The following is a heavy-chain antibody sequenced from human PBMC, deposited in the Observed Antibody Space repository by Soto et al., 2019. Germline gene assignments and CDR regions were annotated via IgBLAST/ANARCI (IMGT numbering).Heavy chain of an antibody. Sequence: EVQLVESGGGLVQPGGSLRLSCAASGFTFSSYWMTWVRQAPGKGLEWVANIKQDGSAKYYVDSVKGRFTISRDNAKNSLYLQMNRLRAEDTAVYYCASLLKTSGWYVLLEGSFDYWGQGTLVTVSS. J-gene: IGHJ4*02. CDR1: GFTFSSYW. CDR3: ASLLKTSGWYVLLEGSFDY. D-gene: IGHD6-19*01. CDR2: IKQDGSAK. V-gene: IGHV3-7*01.